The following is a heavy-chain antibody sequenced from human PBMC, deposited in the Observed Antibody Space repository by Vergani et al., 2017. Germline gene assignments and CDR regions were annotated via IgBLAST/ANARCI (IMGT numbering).Heavy chain of an antibody. J-gene: IGHJ6*02. D-gene: IGHD6-13*01. CDR3: ARQWAAAGLSYYGMDV. Sequence: QVQLQESGPGLVKPSETLSLTCTVSGGSISSYYWSWIRQPPGKGLEWSGYIYTSGSTNYNPSLKSRVTISVDTSKNEFSMKLSAATAADTALYYCARQWAAAGLSYYGMDVWGQGTTVTVAS. CDR1: GGSISSYY. V-gene: IGHV4-4*09. CDR2: IYTSGST.